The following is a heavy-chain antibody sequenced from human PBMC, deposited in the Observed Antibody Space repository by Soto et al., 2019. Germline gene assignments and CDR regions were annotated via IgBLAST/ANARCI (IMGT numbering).Heavy chain of an antibody. CDR3: ARDDSPNYFVSGSHFGV. V-gene: IGHV3-33*01. D-gene: IGHD3-10*01. J-gene: IGHJ4*02. Sequence: PGGSLRLSCTASGFIFSSYGMHWIRQVPGKGLEWVAGIWHDSREEYYVDSVKSLFTISRDNSKNTVYLQMNSLRVEDMAVYFCARDDSPNYFVSGSHFGVWGQGTLVTVSS. CDR1: GFIFSSYG. CDR2: IWHDSREE.